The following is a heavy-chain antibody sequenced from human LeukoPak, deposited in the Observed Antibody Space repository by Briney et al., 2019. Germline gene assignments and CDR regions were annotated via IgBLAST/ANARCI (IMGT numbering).Heavy chain of an antibody. CDR1: GGSFSGYY. CDR2: INHSGST. Sequence: SETLSLTCAVYGGSFSGYYWSWIRQPPGKGLEWIGEINHSGSTNYNPSLKSRVTISVDTSKNQFSLKLSSVTAADTAAYYCALKSATWFDPWGQGTLVTVSS. V-gene: IGHV4-34*01. J-gene: IGHJ5*02. CDR3: ALKSATWFDP.